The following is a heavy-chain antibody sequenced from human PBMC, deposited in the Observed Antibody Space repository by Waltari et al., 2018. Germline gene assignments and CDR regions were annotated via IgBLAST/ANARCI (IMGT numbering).Heavy chain of an antibody. Sequence: QVQLVESGGGVVQPGGSLRLSCAASGFTFSSYGMHWVRQAPGKGLEWVAFIRYDGSNKYYADSVKGRFTISRDNSKNTLYLQMNSLRAEDTAVYYCAKDIAAAGLAFDYWGQGTLVTVSS. CDR2: IRYDGSNK. D-gene: IGHD6-13*01. CDR3: AKDIAAAGLAFDY. J-gene: IGHJ4*02. V-gene: IGHV3-30*02. CDR1: GFTFSSYG.